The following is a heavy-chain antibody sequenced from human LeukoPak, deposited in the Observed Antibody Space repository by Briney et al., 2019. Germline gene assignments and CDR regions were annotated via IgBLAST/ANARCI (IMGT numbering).Heavy chain of an antibody. J-gene: IGHJ6*03. CDR1: GGSISSYY. D-gene: IGHD3-3*01. CDR2: IYYSGST. CDR3: ARRTASRIDFWSGYSHGYYYMDV. Sequence: PSETLSLTCTVSGGSISSYYWSWIRQPPGKGLEWIGYIYYSGSTNYNPPLKSRVTISVHTSKNQFSLKLSSVTAADTAVYYCARRTASRIDFWSGYSHGYYYMDVWGKGTTVTVSS. V-gene: IGHV4-59*12.